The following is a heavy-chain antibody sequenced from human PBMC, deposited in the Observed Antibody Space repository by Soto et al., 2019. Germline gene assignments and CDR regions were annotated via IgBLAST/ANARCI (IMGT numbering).Heavy chain of an antibody. CDR2: IYSGGST. J-gene: IGHJ4*02. V-gene: IGHV3-66*01. Sequence: GGSLRLSCAASGFTVSSNYMSWVRQAPGKGLEWVSVIYSGGSTYYADSVKGRFTISRDNSKNTLYLQMNSLRAEDTAVYYCSRGGLNCSSTSCYAGGSGYWGQGTLVTVSS. D-gene: IGHD2-2*01. CDR3: SRGGLNCSSTSCYAGGSGY. CDR1: GFTVSSNY.